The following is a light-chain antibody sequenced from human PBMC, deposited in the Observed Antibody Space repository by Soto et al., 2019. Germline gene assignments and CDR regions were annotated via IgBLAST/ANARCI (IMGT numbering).Light chain of an antibody. J-gene: IGKJ5*01. Sequence: EIVLTQSPGTLSLSPGERTTLSCRSSQSLRSRSLAWYQQRPGQAPRLVFSGAAGRATVIPDRFSGSGSGTDFTLTISRLDPEDFAVYYCQQYGGSPITFGQGTRLEI. V-gene: IGKV3-20*01. CDR3: QQYGGSPIT. CDR2: GAA. CDR1: QSLRSRS.